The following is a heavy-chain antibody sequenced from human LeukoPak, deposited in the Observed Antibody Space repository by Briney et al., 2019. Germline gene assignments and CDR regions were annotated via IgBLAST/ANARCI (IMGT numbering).Heavy chain of an antibody. Sequence: PGGSLRLSCAASGFTFSSYTMNWVRQAPGKGLEWVSSISSSSSYIYYADSVKGRFTISRDNAKNSLYLQMNSLRAEDTAVYYCARGPSALPLYDPIWGQGTMVTVSS. J-gene: IGHJ3*02. V-gene: IGHV3-21*01. CDR1: GFTFSSYT. D-gene: IGHD3-22*01. CDR2: ISSSSSYI. CDR3: ARGPSALPLYDPI.